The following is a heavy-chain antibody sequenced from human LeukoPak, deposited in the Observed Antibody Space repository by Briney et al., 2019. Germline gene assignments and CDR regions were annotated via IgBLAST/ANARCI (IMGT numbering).Heavy chain of an antibody. CDR3: ARKKTRGLDY. CDR1: GFTFSTSE. J-gene: IGHJ4*02. Sequence: GGSLRPSCAVSGFTFSTSEMNWVRQAPGKGLEWVSYISDSGSAIYYADSVKGRLTISRDNAKNSLYLQMNSLRAEDTAIYYCARKKTRGLDYWGQGTLVTVSS. D-gene: IGHD3-10*01. V-gene: IGHV3-48*03. CDR2: ISDSGSAI.